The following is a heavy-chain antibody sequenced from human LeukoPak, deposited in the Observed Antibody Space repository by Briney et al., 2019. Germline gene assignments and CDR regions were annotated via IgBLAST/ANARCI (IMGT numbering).Heavy chain of an antibody. D-gene: IGHD5-24*01. CDR3: ARGGRRRDGYNNAFDY. Sequence: PSETLSLTCAVYGGSFSGYYWSWIRQPPGKGLEWIGEINHSGSTNYNPSLKSRVTISVDTSKNQFSLKLSSVTAADTAVYYCARGGRRRDGYNNAFDYWGQRTLVTVSS. CDR2: INHSGST. J-gene: IGHJ4*02. V-gene: IGHV4-34*01. CDR1: GGSFSGYY.